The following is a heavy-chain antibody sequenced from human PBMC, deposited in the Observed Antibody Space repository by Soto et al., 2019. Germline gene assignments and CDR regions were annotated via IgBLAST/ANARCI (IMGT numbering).Heavy chain of an antibody. CDR3: GDPGATGHLDD. CDR2: FDGEDGET. J-gene: IGHJ4*02. V-gene: IGHV1-24*01. Sequence: GASVKVSCKVSGHSFSDKSMHWVRQTPEKGLEWVGSFDGEDGETMYAQKFQGRVTMTEDTFAATAYMELSSLRSDDTAVYYCGDPGATGHLDDWGQGTRVTVSS. CDR1: GHSFSDKS.